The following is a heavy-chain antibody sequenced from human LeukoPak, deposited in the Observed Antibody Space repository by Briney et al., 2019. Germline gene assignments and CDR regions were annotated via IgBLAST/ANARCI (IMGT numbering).Heavy chain of an antibody. D-gene: IGHD3-22*01. CDR2: ISSSGSTI. V-gene: IGHV3-48*03. CDR1: GFTFSSYE. CDR3: AREPAGDGYYSGDAFDI. J-gene: IGHJ3*02. Sequence: GGSLGLSCAASGFTFSSYEMNWVRQAPGKGLEWVSYISSSGSTIYYADSVKGRFTISRDNAKNSLYLQMNSLRAEDTAVYYCAREPAGDGYYSGDAFDIWGQGTMVTVSS.